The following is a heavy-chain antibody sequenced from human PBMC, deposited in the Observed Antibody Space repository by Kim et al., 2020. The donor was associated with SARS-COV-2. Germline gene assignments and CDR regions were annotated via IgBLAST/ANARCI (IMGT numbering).Heavy chain of an antibody. Sequence: GGSLRLSCAASGFTFSASAMHWVRQAPGKGLEWVGRIRSKTNSYATTYAASVKGRFTISRDDSKSTAFLHMTGLKTEDTAVYFCANLLFSTTGPMIKYYYGMDVWGQGTTVTVSS. J-gene: IGHJ6*02. D-gene: IGHD3-16*01. CDR1: GFTFSASA. V-gene: IGHV3-73*01. CDR2: IRSKTNSYAT. CDR3: ANLLFSTTGPMIKYYYGMDV.